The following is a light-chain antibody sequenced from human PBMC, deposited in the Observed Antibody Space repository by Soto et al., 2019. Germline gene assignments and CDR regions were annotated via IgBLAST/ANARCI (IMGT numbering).Light chain of an antibody. CDR3: LLYYAGPGV. V-gene: IGLV7-43*01. J-gene: IGLJ3*02. Sequence: QTVVTQEPSLTVSPGGTVTLTCASSTGAVTSGYYPNWFQQKPGQAPRALIYSTSYKHSWTPARFSGSLLGGKAALTLSGVQPEDEAEYYCLLYYAGPGVFGGGTKLTVL. CDR1: TGAVTSGYY. CDR2: STS.